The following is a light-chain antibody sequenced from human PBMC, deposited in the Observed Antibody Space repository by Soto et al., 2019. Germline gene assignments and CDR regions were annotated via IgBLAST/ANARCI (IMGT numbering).Light chain of an antibody. V-gene: IGKV3-20*01. J-gene: IGKJ2*01. Sequence: EIVLTQSPGTLSLSPGERATLSCRASQSVSSNYLVWYQQKPGQAPRLLIYGASSRATGFPDRFSGSGSGTDFTLTISRLEPEDFAVYYCQQYGSSGYTFGQGTKLEIK. CDR2: GAS. CDR3: QQYGSSGYT. CDR1: QSVSSNY.